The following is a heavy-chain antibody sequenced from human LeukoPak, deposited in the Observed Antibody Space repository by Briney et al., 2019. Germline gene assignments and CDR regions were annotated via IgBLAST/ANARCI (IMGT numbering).Heavy chain of an antibody. Sequence: GGSLRLSCAASGFTFSSCAMHWVRQAPGKGLEWVAVISYDGSNKYYADSVKGRFTISRDNAKNTLYLQMNSLRAEDTAVYYCTSDTVDTSLGIDYWGLGTLVTVSS. CDR2: ISYDGSNK. V-gene: IGHV3-30-3*01. CDR3: TSDTVDTSLGIDY. CDR1: GFTFSSCA. D-gene: IGHD5-18*01. J-gene: IGHJ4*02.